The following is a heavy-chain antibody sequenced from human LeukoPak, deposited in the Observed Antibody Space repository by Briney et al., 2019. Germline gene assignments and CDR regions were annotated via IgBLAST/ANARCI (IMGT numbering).Heavy chain of an antibody. CDR2: IDWDDVK. Sequence: ESGPTLVNPTQTLTLTCTFSGFSLSTSGMRVSWIRQPPGKALEWLARIDWDDVKFYSTSLKTRLPISKDTSRNQVVLTMTNMDPVDTATYYCALGYYYDSSGYYGYFDYWGQGTLVTVSS. D-gene: IGHD3-22*01. CDR3: ALGYYYDSSGYYGYFDY. V-gene: IGHV2-70*04. J-gene: IGHJ4*02. CDR1: GFSLSTSGMR.